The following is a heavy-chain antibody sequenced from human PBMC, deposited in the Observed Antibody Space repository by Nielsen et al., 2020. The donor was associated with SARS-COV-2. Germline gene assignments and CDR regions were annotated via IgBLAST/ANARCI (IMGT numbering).Heavy chain of an antibody. CDR1: GYSFTSNW. CDR2: IDPSDSYT. J-gene: IGHJ4*02. V-gene: IGHV5-10-1*01. Sequence: GGSLSLSCKGSGYSFTSNWITWVRQAPGKGMEWVGRIDPSDSYTNYSPSFQGHVTISVDRPISTAFLQWSSLRASDSAMYYCARPASGTYQNPDSWGQGTLVTVTS. CDR3: ARPASGTYQNPDS. D-gene: IGHD1-26*01.